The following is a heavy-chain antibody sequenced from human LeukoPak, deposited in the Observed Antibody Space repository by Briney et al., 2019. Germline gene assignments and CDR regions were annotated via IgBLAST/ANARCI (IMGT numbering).Heavy chain of an antibody. V-gene: IGHV3-23*01. D-gene: IGHD3-3*01. CDR1: GFTFSSYA. CDR2: ISGSGGST. J-gene: IGHJ6*02. CDR3: AKESQSRITIFGVVIGQGVRHGMYV. Sequence: GGSLRLSCAASGFTFSSYAMSWVRQAPGKGLEWVPAISGSGGSTYYADSVKGRFTISRDNSKNTLYLQMNSLRAEDTAVYYCAKESQSRITIFGVVIGQGVRHGMYVWGQGTTVTASS.